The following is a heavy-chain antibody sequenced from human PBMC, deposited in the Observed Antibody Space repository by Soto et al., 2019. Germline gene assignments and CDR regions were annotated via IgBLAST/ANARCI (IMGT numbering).Heavy chain of an antibody. D-gene: IGHD1-1*01. J-gene: IGHJ4*02. Sequence: GSLRLSCAASGFTFSSYAMSWVRQAPGKGLEWVSAISGSGGSTYYADSVKGRFTISRDNSKNTLYLQMNSLRAEDTAVYYCAKSSAWNDGYYFDYWGQGTLVTAPQ. CDR2: ISGSGGST. CDR3: AKSSAWNDGYYFDY. V-gene: IGHV3-23*01. CDR1: GFTFSSYA.